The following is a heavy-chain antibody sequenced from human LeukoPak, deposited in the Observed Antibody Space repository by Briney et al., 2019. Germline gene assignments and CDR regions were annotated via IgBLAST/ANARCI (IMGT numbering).Heavy chain of an antibody. V-gene: IGHV4-4*02. CDR3: ARVASIFGVVFDY. CDR1: GGSISSCNW. CDR2: IYYSGST. J-gene: IGHJ4*02. D-gene: IGHD3-3*01. Sequence: SETLSLTCAVSGGSISSCNWWSWVRQPPGKWLQWIGTIYYSGSTYYNPSLKSRVTVSVDTSKNQFSLKLSSVTAADTAVYYCARVASIFGVVFDYWGQGTLVSVSS.